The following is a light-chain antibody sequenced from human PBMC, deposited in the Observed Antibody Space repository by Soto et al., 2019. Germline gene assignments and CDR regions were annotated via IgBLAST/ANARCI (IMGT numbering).Light chain of an antibody. CDR1: QDISNY. J-gene: IGKJ4*01. V-gene: IGKV1-9*01. Sequence: DIQLTQSPSFLSASVGDRVTITCRASQDISNYLVWYQQKPGKAPKPLIYAASTLQSGVPSGFSGSGSGTEFTLTISSLQPDDFATYYCQQYNSYSPLTFGGGTKV. CDR2: AAS. CDR3: QQYNSYSPLT.